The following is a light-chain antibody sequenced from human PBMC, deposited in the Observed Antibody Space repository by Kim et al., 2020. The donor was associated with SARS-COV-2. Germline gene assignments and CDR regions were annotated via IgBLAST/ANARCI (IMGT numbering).Light chain of an antibody. V-gene: IGLV2-14*04. CDR1: SNDVGGYNY. J-gene: IGLJ2*01. Sequence: GQSITISCTGTSNDVGGYNYVSWYQQHPGKAPKFMIYDVSRRPSGVSYRFSGSKSGNTASLTISGLQPEDEADYYCSSYTSSSTVVFGGGTQLTVL. CDR3: SSYTSSSTVV. CDR2: DVS.